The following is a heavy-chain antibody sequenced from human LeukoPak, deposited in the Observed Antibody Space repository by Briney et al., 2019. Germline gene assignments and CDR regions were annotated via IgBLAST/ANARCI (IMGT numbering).Heavy chain of an antibody. J-gene: IGHJ3*02. V-gene: IGHV3-23*01. Sequence: PGGSLRLSCAASGFTFSSYAMSWVRQAPGKGLEWVSGISGSGSNTYYADSVKGRFTISRDNSKNTLYLQINSLRAEDTAVFYCAKARYDTILGVSIPAFDIWGQGTMITVSS. CDR2: ISGSGSNT. CDR3: AKARYDTILGVSIPAFDI. CDR1: GFTFSSYA. D-gene: IGHD3-3*01.